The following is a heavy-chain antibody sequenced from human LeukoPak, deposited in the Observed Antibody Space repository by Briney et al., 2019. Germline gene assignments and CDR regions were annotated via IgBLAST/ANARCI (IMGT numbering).Heavy chain of an antibody. CDR3: ARGPTSLITIFGVVSNRHDAFDI. D-gene: IGHD3-3*01. CDR2: INHSGST. CDR1: GGSFSGYY. J-gene: IGHJ3*02. Sequence: SETLSLTCAVYGGSFSGYYWSWIRQPPGKGLEWLGEINHSGSTNYNPSLKSRVTISVDTSKNQFSLKLSSVTAADTAVYYCARGPTSLITIFGVVSNRHDAFDIWGQGTMVTVSS. V-gene: IGHV4-34*01.